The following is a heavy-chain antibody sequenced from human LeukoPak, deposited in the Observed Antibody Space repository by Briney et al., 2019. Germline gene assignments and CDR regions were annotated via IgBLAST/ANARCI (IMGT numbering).Heavy chain of an antibody. D-gene: IGHD2-21*02. CDR2: ISAYNGNT. J-gene: IGHJ3*02. CDR3: ARKIAYCGGDCYDAFDI. Sequence: ASVKVSCKASGYTFTRYGISWVRQAPGQGLEGMGWISAYNGNTNYAQKLQGRVTMTTDTSTSTAYMELRSLRSDDTAVYYCARKIAYCGGDCYDAFDIWGQGTMVTVSS. V-gene: IGHV1-18*01. CDR1: GYTFTRYG.